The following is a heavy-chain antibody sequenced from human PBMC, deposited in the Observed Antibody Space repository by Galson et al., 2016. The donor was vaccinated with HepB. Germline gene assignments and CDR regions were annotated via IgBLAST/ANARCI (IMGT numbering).Heavy chain of an antibody. CDR3: ARQGVYFYNGMDL. J-gene: IGHJ6*02. D-gene: IGHD2-8*01. CDR1: GYTLTTYR. CDR2: ISAYNGDT. Sequence: SVKVSCKASGYTLTTYRITWVRQAPGQGLEWMGWISAYNGDTNYAQHLQGRVTMTTDTSTSTAYMELRSLKYDDTAVYFCARQGVYFYNGMDLWGQGTTVTVSS. V-gene: IGHV1-18*01.